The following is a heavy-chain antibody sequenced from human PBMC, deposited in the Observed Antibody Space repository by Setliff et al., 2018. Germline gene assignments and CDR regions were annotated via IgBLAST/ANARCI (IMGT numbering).Heavy chain of an antibody. CDR2: IKSKTDGGTI. V-gene: IGHV3-15*01. Sequence: GGSLRLSCAASGFTFTNAWMSWVRQAPGKGLEWVGRIKSKTDGGTIDYAAPVKGRLTISRDDSKNTLYLQVNSLRSEDTAVYYCTTDSMFYFDSSGYHVLDYWGQGTLVTVSS. CDR1: GFTFTNAW. J-gene: IGHJ4*02. D-gene: IGHD3-22*01. CDR3: TTDSMFYFDSSGYHVLDY.